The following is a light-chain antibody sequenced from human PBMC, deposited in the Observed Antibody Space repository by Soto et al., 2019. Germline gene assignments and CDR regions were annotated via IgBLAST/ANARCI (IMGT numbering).Light chain of an antibody. CDR2: AAS. CDR1: QGIGND. J-gene: IGKJ1*01. Sequence: AIQVTQSPSSLSASVGDRVTISCRASQGIGNDLGWYQQKSGKAPKLLIYAASTLQTGVASRFSGSGSGTDFTLTISSLQPEDFAPYYCLQDYIYPWTFGQGTKVEIK. V-gene: IGKV1-6*01. CDR3: LQDYIYPWT.